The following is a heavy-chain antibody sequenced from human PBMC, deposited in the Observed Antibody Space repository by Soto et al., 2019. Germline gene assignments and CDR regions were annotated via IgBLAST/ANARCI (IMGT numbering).Heavy chain of an antibody. D-gene: IGHD6-6*01. V-gene: IGHV4-34*01. CDR3: VRAARIAARQYYYYYYYMDV. CDR2: INHSGST. CDR1: GGSFSGYY. J-gene: IGHJ6*03. Sequence: QVQLQQWGAGLLKPSETLSLTCAVYGGSFSGYYWSWIRQPPGKGLEWIGEINHSGSTNYNPSLKSRVTISVDTSKNQFSLKLSSVTAADTAVYYCVRAARIAARQYYYYYYYMDVWGKGTTVSVSS.